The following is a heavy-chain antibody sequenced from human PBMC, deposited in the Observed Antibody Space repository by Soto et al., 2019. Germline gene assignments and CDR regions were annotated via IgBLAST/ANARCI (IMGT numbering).Heavy chain of an antibody. Sequence: PSETLSLTCAVYGGSFSGYYWSWIRQPPGKGLEWIGEINHSGSTNYNPSLKSRVTISVDTSKNQFSLKLSSVTAADTAVYYCASRRVVISGVYYYYGMDVWGQGTTVTVSS. CDR1: GGSFSGYY. J-gene: IGHJ6*02. CDR3: ASRRVVISGVYYYYGMDV. CDR2: INHSGST. D-gene: IGHD3-22*01. V-gene: IGHV4-34*01.